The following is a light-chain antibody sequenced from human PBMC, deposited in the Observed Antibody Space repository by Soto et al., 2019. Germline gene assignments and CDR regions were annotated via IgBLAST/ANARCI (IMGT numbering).Light chain of an antibody. CDR3: AAWDDSLNGPV. J-gene: IGLJ2*01. V-gene: IGLV1-44*01. CDR2: SSD. CDR1: SSNIGSNT. Sequence: QTVVTQPPSASGTPGQRVTISCSGSSSNIGSNTVNWYHQLPGTAPKLLIYSSDQRPSGVPDRFSGSKSGTSASLAISGLQSEDEGDYYCAAWDDSLNGPVFGGGTQLTVL.